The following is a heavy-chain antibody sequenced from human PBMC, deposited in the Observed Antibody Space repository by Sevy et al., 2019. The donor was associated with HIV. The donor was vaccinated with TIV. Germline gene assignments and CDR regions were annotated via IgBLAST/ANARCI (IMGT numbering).Heavy chain of an antibody. CDR2: IRYDGSNK. J-gene: IGHJ4*02. CDR3: AKDQTPIAVATTAADY. Sequence: GGSLRLSCAASGFTFSSYGMHWVRQAPGNGLEWVAFIRYDGSNKYYADSVKGRFTISRDNSKNTLYLQMNSLRAEDTAVYYCAKDQTPIAVATTAADYWGQGTLVTVSS. V-gene: IGHV3-30*02. D-gene: IGHD6-19*01. CDR1: GFTFSSYG.